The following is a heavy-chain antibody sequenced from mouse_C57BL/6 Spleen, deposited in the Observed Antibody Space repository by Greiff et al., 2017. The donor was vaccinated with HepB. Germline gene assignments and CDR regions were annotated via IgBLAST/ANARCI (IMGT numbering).Heavy chain of an antibody. CDR1: GFTFSDYG. V-gene: IGHV5-17*01. CDR3: ARRDSGYEFAY. J-gene: IGHJ3*01. D-gene: IGHD1-1*01. Sequence: EVHLVESGGGLVKPGGSLKLSCAASGFTFSDYGMHWVRQAPEKGLEWVAYISSGSSTIYYADTVKGRFTISRDNAKNTLFLQMTSLRSEDTAMYYCARRDSGYEFAYWGQGTLVTVSA. CDR2: ISSGSSTI.